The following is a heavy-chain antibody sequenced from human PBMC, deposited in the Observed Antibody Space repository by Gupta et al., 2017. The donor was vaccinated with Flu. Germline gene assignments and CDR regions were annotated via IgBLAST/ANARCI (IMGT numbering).Heavy chain of an antibody. Sequence: EVQMVQSGAEVKKSGESLEISCKGSGSTFSHYWIDLLRQMPGKGLEWMGIIYPGDSDTKYIPSFQDQVTISVDRSTSTVHLQWSSLKASDAAVYYCARHRLNYQDGEFDYWGQGTLVTVSS. D-gene: IGHD3-10*01. CDR1: GSTFSHYW. CDR2: IYPGDSDT. CDR3: ARHRLNYQDGEFDY. J-gene: IGHJ4*02. V-gene: IGHV5-51*01.